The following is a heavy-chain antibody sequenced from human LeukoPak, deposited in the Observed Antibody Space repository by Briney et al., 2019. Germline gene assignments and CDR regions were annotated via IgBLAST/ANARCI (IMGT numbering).Heavy chain of an antibody. CDR2: ITDNGINT. Sequence: GGSLRLSCAASGFTFNNYAMAWVRQAPEKGLEWVSSITDNGINTYYADTVKGRVTISRDNSNNTLYLQMNSLIAEDTAVYYCAKGLRGNYDHWGQGTLVTVSS. V-gene: IGHV3-23*01. CDR1: GFTFNNYA. CDR3: AKGLRGNYDH. J-gene: IGHJ5*02. D-gene: IGHD1-26*01.